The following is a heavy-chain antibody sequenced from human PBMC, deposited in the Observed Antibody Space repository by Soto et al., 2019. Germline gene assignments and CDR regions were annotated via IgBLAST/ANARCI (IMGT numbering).Heavy chain of an antibody. Sequence: PGGSLRLSCAASGFTFSSYSMNWVRQAPGKGLEWVSSISSSSSYIYYADSVKGRFTISRDNAKNSLYLQMNSLRAEDTAVYYCARCSGGSCLADYWGQGTLVTVSS. CDR3: ARCSGGSCLADY. CDR2: ISSSSSYI. V-gene: IGHV3-21*01. D-gene: IGHD2-15*01. J-gene: IGHJ4*02. CDR1: GFTFSSYS.